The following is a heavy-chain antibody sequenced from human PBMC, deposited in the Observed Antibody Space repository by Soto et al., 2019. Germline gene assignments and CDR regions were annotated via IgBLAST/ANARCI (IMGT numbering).Heavy chain of an antibody. CDR3: AGSQVEYYYDSSGYQVDY. D-gene: IGHD3-22*01. J-gene: IGHJ4*02. V-gene: IGHV4-30-2*01. CDR1: GGSISSGGYS. CDR2: IYHSGST. Sequence: CAVSGGSISSGGYSWSWIRQPPGKGLEWIGYIYHSGSTYYNPSLKSRVTISVDRSKNQFSLKLSSVTAADTAVYYCAGSQVEYYYDSSGYQVDYWGQGTLVTVSS.